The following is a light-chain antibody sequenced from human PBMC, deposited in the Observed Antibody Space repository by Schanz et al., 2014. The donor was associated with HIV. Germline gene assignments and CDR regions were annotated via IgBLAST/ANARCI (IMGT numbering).Light chain of an antibody. CDR2: GAS. CDR1: QSVSSN. J-gene: IGKJ1*01. CDR3: QQYDIPPWT. V-gene: IGKV3-20*01. Sequence: EIVLTQSPGTLSVSPGERATLSCRASQSVSSNLAWYQQKPGQAPRLLIYGASSRATGIPDRFSGSGSGTDFTLTISRLEPEDFAVYYCQQYDIPPWTFGQGTKVEVK.